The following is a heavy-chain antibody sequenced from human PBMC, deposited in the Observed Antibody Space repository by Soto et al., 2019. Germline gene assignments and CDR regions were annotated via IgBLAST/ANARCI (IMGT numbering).Heavy chain of an antibody. CDR2: IIPIFGTA. CDR1: GGTFSSYA. Sequence: GASVKVSCKASGGTFSSYAISWVRQAPGQGLEWMGGIIPIFGTANYAQKFQGRVTITADESTSTAYMELSSLRSEHTAVYYCARFGRAGVFAFDIWGQGTMVTVSS. CDR3: ARFGRAGVFAFDI. V-gene: IGHV1-69*13. D-gene: IGHD3-10*01. J-gene: IGHJ3*02.